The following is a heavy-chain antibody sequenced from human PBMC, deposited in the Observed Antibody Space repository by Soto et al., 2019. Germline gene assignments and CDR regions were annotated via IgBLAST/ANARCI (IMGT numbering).Heavy chain of an antibody. Sequence: SETLSLTCAVSGGSISSGGYSGSWIRQPPGKGLEWIGYIYYSGGTNYNPSLKSRVTISLDKSKSQFSLRLISVTAADTAVYYCTREQSDDNYFDPWGQGTLVTVYS. J-gene: IGHJ5*02. CDR2: IYYSGGT. CDR3: TREQSDDNYFDP. V-gene: IGHV4-61*08. CDR1: GGSISSGGYS. D-gene: IGHD6-19*01.